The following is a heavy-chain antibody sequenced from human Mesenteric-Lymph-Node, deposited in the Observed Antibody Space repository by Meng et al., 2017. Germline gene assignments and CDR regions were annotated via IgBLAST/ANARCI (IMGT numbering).Heavy chain of an antibody. CDR3: ATDFQH. Sequence: GESLKISCIVSGLNFRSYWMSWVRQAPGKGLEWVSTISGSGVSTHFADSVKGRFTISRDNSKNTLYLHMNSLRAEDTAVYYCATDFQHWGQGTLVTVSS. CDR1: GLNFRSYW. V-gene: IGHV3-23*01. CDR2: ISGSGVST. J-gene: IGHJ1*01.